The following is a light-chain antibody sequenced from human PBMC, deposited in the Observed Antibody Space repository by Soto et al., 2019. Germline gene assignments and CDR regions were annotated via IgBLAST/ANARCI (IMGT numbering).Light chain of an antibody. CDR3: CLYLGGTSV. CDR2: EDD. CDR1: SGDVGNYNL. Sequence: QSVLTQPASVSGSPGQSITISCSGVSGDVGNYNLVSWYQQYPGKAPALLIYEDDKQPSGVSNRFSGSKSDSTASLTISGLQAEDEADYYCCLYLGGTSVFGGGTQLTVL. V-gene: IGLV2-23*01. J-gene: IGLJ7*01.